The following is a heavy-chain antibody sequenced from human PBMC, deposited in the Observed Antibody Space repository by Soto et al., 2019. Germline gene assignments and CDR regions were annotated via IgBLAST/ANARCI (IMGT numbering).Heavy chain of an antibody. V-gene: IGHV1-2*04. Sequence: ASVKVSCKASGYTFTGYYMHWVRQAPGQGLEWMGRINPNSGGTNYAQKFQGWVTMTRDTSISTAYMELSRLRSDDTAVYYCARDPRAIVATIERYYYYGMDVWGQGTTVTVSS. CDR3: ARDPRAIVATIERYYYYGMDV. CDR1: GYTFTGYY. D-gene: IGHD5-12*01. CDR2: INPNSGGT. J-gene: IGHJ6*02.